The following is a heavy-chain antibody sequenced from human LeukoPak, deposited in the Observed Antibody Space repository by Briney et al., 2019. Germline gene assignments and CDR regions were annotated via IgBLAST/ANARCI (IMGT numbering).Heavy chain of an antibody. V-gene: IGHV3-30*03. CDR2: ISYDGSNK. CDR1: GFTFSTYW. CDR3: ARDQMRPYQYYMDV. J-gene: IGHJ6*03. D-gene: IGHD2-2*01. Sequence: GGSLRLSCAASGFTFSTYWMHWVRQAPGKGLEWVALISYDGSNKYYADSVKGRFTIYRDNSKNTLYLQMNSLRAEDTAMYYCARDQMRPYQYYMDVWGKGTTVTVSS.